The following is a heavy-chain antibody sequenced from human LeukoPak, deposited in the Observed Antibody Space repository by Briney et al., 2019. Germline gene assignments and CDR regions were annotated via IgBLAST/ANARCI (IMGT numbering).Heavy chain of an antibody. J-gene: IGHJ4*02. CDR1: EFIFSSNT. CDR3: ARERELGTFDY. CDR2: ISSSGTYI. D-gene: IGHD1-26*01. V-gene: IGHV3-21*01. Sequence: GGSLRLSCAAPEFIFSSNTMNWVRQAPGKGLEWISSISSSGTYIYYADSVKGRFTISRDNARNSLFLQMNSLRAEDTAVYYCARERELGTFDYWGQGTLVTVSS.